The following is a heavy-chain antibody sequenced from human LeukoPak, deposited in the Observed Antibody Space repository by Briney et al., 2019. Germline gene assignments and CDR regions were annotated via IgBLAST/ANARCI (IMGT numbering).Heavy chain of an antibody. V-gene: IGHV3-30*18. D-gene: IGHD3-16*01. CDR2: MSYDGSNK. J-gene: IGHJ4*02. Sequence: GGSLRLSRAASGFTFSSYGMHWVRQAPGKGLEWVAVMSYDGSNKYYADSVKGRFTISRDNSENTLYLQMNSLRTEDTAVYYCAKVRGGRTARLAPLEYWGQGTLVTVSS. CDR3: AKVRGGRTARLAPLEY. CDR1: GFTFSSYG.